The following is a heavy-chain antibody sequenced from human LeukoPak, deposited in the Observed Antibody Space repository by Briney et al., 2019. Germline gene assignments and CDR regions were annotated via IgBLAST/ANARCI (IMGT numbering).Heavy chain of an antibody. CDR3: ARDSRRLVRGAFDI. J-gene: IGHJ3*02. CDR2: IYYSGST. D-gene: IGHD3-10*01. Sequence: SETLSLTCTVSGGSISSYYWSWIRQPPGKGLEWIGYIYYSGSTNYNPSLKSRVTISVDTSKNQFSLKLSSVTAADTAVYYCARDSRRLVRGAFDIWGQGTMVTASS. CDR1: GGSISSYY. V-gene: IGHV4-59*01.